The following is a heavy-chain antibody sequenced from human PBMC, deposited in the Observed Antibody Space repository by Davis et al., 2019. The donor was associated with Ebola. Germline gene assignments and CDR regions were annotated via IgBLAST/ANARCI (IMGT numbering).Heavy chain of an antibody. J-gene: IGHJ4*02. CDR2: IDPSDSYT. V-gene: IGHV5-10-1*01. D-gene: IGHD5-24*01. CDR1: GYSFNSYW. Sequence: GESLKISCKGSGYSFNSYWISWVRQMPGKGLEWMGRIDPSDSYTNYSPSFQGHVTISADKSISTAYLQWGSLKASDTAMYYCARQESLYGYIDYWGQGTLVTVSS. CDR3: ARQESLYGYIDY.